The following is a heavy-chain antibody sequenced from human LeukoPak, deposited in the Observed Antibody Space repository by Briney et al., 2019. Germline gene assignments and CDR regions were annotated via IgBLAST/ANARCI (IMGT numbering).Heavy chain of an antibody. V-gene: IGHV4-39*07. D-gene: IGHD2-15*01. CDR2: IYYSGST. J-gene: IGHJ6*03. Sequence: SETLSLTCTVSGGSISSYYWGWIRQPPGKGLEWIGSIYYSGSTYYNPSLKSRVTISVDTSKNQFSLKLSSVTAADTAVYYCARAILGYCSGGSCYSTYYYYYYMDVWGKGTTVTVSS. CDR3: ARAILGYCSGGSCYSTYYYYYYMDV. CDR1: GGSISSYY.